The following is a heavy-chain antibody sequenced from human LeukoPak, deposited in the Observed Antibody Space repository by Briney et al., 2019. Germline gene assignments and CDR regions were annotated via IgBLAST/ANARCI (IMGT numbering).Heavy chain of an antibody. J-gene: IGHJ4*02. CDR2: LNYSGRT. V-gene: IGHV4-59*01. D-gene: IGHD6-13*01. Sequence: PSETLSLTCTVSGGSIGSFFWYWIRQPPGKGLEWLGNLNYSGRTNYNPCLKSRVTISVDSSKSQFSLKLSSVTAADTAVYYCAGGDSSSWIDYRGQGTLVTVSS. CDR3: AGGDSSSWIDY. CDR1: GGSIGSFF.